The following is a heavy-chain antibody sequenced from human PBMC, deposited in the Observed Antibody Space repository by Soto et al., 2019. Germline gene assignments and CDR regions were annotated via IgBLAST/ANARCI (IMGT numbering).Heavy chain of an antibody. J-gene: IGHJ6*02. D-gene: IGHD3-16*01. CDR1: GGTFSSYA. Sequence: SVKVSCKASGGTFSSYAISWVRQAPGQGLEWMGGIIPIFGTANYAQKFQGRVTITADKSTSTAYMELSSLRSEDTAVYYCAXEGGKIGASYYYYGMDVWGQGTTVTVSS. CDR2: IIPIFGTA. V-gene: IGHV1-69*06. CDR3: AXEGGKIGASYYYYGMDV.